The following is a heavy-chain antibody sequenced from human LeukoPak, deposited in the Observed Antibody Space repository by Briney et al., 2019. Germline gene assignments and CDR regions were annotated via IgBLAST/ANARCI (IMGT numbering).Heavy chain of an antibody. CDR2: MSYSGST. CDR1: GXSVSSGSDY. D-gene: IGHD3-9*01. CDR3: ARSRYFDWLLFPNWFDP. J-gene: IGHJ5*02. Sequence: SETLSLTCTVSGXSVSSGSDYWSWIRQPPGKGLEWIGYMSYSGSTNHNPSLRSRVTISVDTSKNQFSLKLSSLSAADTAVYYCARSRYFDWLLFPNWFDPWGQGTLVTVSS. V-gene: IGHV4-61*01.